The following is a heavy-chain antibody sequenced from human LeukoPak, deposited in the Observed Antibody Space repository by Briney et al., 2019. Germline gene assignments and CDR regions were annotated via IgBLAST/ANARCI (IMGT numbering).Heavy chain of an antibody. D-gene: IGHD5-18*01. J-gene: IGHJ4*02. CDR1: GGSISSSSYY. CDR3: ARQHGYSYGYYVDY. CDR2: IYYSGST. V-gene: IGHV4-39*01. Sequence: PSETLSLTCTVSGGSISSSSYYWGWIRQPPGKGLEWIGSIYYSGSTYYNPSLKSRVTISVDTSKNQFSLKLSSVTAADTAVYYCARQHGYSYGYYVDYWGQGTLVTVSS.